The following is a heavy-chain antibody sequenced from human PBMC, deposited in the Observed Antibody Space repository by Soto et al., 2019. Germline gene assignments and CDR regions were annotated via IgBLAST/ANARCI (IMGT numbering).Heavy chain of an antibody. CDR2: TKNKANSYTT. V-gene: IGHV3-72*01. CDR1: GFTFSDRY. D-gene: IGHD3-16*01. CDR3: TIEGAYPGPDFDY. Sequence: LRLSCAASGFTFSDRYMDWVRQAPGKGLEWVGRTKNKANSYTTEYAASVKGRFTISRDYSRDSVYLQMNSLKTDDTAVYYCTIEGAYPGPDFDYWGQGTLVTVSS. J-gene: IGHJ4*02.